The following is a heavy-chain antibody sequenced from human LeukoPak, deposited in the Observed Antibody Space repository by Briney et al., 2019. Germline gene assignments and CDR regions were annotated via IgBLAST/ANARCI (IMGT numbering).Heavy chain of an antibody. CDR2: ISYDGSNK. J-gene: IGHJ4*02. V-gene: IGHV3-30*18. D-gene: IGHD2-2*02. CDR1: GFTFSSYG. Sequence: GRSLRLSCAASGFTFSSYGMHWVRQAPGKGLEWVAVISYDGSNKYYADSVKGRFTISRDNSKNTLYLQMNSLRAEDTAMYYCAKSRCSSTSCYNYFDYWGQGTLVTVSS. CDR3: AKSRCSSTSCYNYFDY.